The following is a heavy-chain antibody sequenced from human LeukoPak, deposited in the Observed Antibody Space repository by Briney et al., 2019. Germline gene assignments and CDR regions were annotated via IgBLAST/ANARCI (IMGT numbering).Heavy chain of an antibody. V-gene: IGHV3-23*01. CDR3: AELGITMIGGA. CDR1: GFTFNSYA. Sequence: GGSLRLSCAASGFTFNSYAMSWVRQAPGKGLEWVSSISGTGGSTYYADSVKGRFTISRDNAKNSLYLQMNSLRAEDTAVYYCAELGITMIGGAWGKGTTVTISS. J-gene: IGHJ6*04. CDR2: ISGTGGST. D-gene: IGHD3-10*02.